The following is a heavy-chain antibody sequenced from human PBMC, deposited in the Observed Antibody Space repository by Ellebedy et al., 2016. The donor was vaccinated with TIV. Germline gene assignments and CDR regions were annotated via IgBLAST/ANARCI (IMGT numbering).Heavy chain of an antibody. Sequence: SETLSLXXDVSGGSISSSNWWSWVRQPPGMALEWIGEIYHSGTTRYNPSVKSRVAMSVDRSRNQFSLRMSSVTAADTAIYYCARARIHASESLYYYGLDVWGQGRPVTVSS. CDR3: ARARIHASESLYYYGLDV. CDR2: IYHSGTT. J-gene: IGHJ6*02. D-gene: IGHD1-14*01. V-gene: IGHV4-4*02. CDR1: GGSISSSNW.